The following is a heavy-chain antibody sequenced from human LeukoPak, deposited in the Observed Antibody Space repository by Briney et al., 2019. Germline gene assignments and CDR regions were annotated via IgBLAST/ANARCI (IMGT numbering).Heavy chain of an antibody. D-gene: IGHD2-2*01. J-gene: IGHJ4*02. CDR1: GYTFTSYG. CDR2: INPNSGGT. CDR3: ARDSLTTSTDY. Sequence: ASVKVSCKASGYTFTSYGISWVRQAPGQGLEWMGWINPNSGGTNYAQKFQGRVTMTRDTSISTAYMELSRLRSDDTAVYYCARDSLTTSTDYWGQGTLVTVSS. V-gene: IGHV1-2*02.